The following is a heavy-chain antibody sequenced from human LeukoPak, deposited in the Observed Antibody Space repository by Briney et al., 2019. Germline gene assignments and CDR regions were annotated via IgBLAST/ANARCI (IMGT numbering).Heavy chain of an antibody. CDR2: IHNSGTT. V-gene: IGHV4-34*01. J-gene: IGHJ4*02. CDR3: ARRYYYNLGSFPFDF. CDR1: GGPFSGYS. Sequence: SETLSLTCAVSGGPFSGYSWSWIRQSSGKGLEWIREIHNSGTTNYNPSLNSRVTISEDTSKNQFYLNLSSVTAADTAVYYCARRYYYNLGSFPFDFWGQGTLFTVSS. D-gene: IGHD3-10*01.